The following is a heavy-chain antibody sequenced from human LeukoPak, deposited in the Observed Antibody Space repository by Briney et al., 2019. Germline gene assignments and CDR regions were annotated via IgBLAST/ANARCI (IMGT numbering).Heavy chain of an antibody. V-gene: IGHV4-34*01. Sequence: PSETLSLTCAVDGGSFSGYYWSWIRQPPGKGLEWIGEINHSGSTNYNPSLKSRVTISVDTSKNQFSLKLSSVTAADTAVYYCARGRGRFYYDSSGYFDYWGQGTLVTVSS. CDR2: INHSGST. CDR1: GGSFSGYY. D-gene: IGHD3-22*01. CDR3: ARGRGRFYYDSSGYFDY. J-gene: IGHJ4*02.